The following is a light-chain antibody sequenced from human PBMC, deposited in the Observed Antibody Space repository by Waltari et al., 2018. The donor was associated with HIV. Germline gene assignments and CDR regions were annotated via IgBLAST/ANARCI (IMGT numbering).Light chain of an antibody. Sequence: QSVLTQPPSVSAAPGQKVTISCSGSSSNIGANYVSWYQQRPGTAPKLLIYENNQRPAGIPDRFSGSKSATSATLDITGLQTGDEADYYCGTWDTSLTSGYVFGTGTKVTVL. CDR2: ENN. CDR1: SSNIGANY. V-gene: IGLV1-51*02. J-gene: IGLJ1*01. CDR3: GTWDTSLTSGYV.